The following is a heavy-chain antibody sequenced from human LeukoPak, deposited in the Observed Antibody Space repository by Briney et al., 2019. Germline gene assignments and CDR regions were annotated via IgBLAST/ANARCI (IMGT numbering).Heavy chain of an antibody. V-gene: IGHV3-74*01. D-gene: IGHD3-10*01. Sequence: GGSLRLSCAASGFTLINHWTHWVRQAPGKGLVWVSRISTDGSSTHYADSVKGRFTISRDGAKNTLYLQMNSLRAEDTAVYYCARDSGSGSYGDYWGQGTLVTVSS. J-gene: IGHJ4*02. CDR2: ISTDGSST. CDR1: GFTLINHW. CDR3: ARDSGSGSYGDY.